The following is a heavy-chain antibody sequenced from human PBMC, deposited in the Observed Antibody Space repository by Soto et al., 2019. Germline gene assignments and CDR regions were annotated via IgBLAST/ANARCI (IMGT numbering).Heavy chain of an antibody. CDR3: VRDGTKTLRDWFDP. CDR1: GASISGFY. D-gene: IGHD1-1*01. J-gene: IGHJ5*02. Sequence: PSEALSLTCTVSGASISGFYWSWIRKSAGKGLEWIGRIYATGTTDYNPSLKSRVMMSVDTSKKQFSLKLRSVTAADTAVYYCVRDGTKTLRDWFDPWGQGISVTVSS. CDR2: IYATGTT. V-gene: IGHV4-4*07.